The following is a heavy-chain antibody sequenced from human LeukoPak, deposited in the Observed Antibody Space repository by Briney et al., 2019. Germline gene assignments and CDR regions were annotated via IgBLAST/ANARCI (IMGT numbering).Heavy chain of an antibody. CDR3: ARSFTESYGPADYYYGMDV. CDR1: GFTFSSYD. J-gene: IGHJ6*02. CDR2: IGTAGDT. D-gene: IGHD3-10*01. Sequence: GGSLRLSCAASGFTFSSYDMHWVRQATGKGLEWVSAIGTAGDTYYPGSVKGRFTISRENAKNSLYLQMNSLRAGDTAVYYCARSFTESYGPADYYYGMDVWGQGTTVTVSS. V-gene: IGHV3-13*01.